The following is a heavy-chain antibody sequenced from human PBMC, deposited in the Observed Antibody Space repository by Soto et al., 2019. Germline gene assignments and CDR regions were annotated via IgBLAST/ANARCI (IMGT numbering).Heavy chain of an antibody. Sequence: QVQLVQSGAEVKKPGASVKVSCKASGYTFTTYEINWVRQATGQGLEWMGWMNPNSGNTHFAQKFQGRVTMTRDTSTSTAYMELSSLTSEDTAVYYCVRRSGWLLWGQGTLVTVSS. CDR3: VRRSGWLL. D-gene: IGHD6-19*01. CDR2: MNPNSGNT. V-gene: IGHV1-8*01. CDR1: GYTFTTYE. J-gene: IGHJ4*02.